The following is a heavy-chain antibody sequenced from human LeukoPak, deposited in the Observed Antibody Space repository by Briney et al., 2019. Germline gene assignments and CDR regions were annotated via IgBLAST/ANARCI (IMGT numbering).Heavy chain of an antibody. D-gene: IGHD2-15*01. V-gene: IGHV4-4*09. CDR1: GGSISSYY. CDR2: IYTSGST. CDR3: ARHCSGGSCYSWAFDI. Sequence: SETLSLTCTVSGGSISSYYWSWIRQPPGKGLEWIGYIYTSGSTNYNPSLKSRVTISVDTSKNQFYLKLSSVTAADTAVYYCARHCSGGSCYSWAFDIWGQGTMVTVSS. J-gene: IGHJ3*02.